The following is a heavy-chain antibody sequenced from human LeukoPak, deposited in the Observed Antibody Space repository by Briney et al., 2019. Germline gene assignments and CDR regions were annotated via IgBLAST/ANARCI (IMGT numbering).Heavy chain of an antibody. CDR3: ASGYCSGGSCYSFERYFDY. V-gene: IGHV1-69*13. CDR2: IIPIFGTA. J-gene: IGHJ4*02. CDR1: GGTFSSYA. D-gene: IGHD2-15*01. Sequence: SVKVSWKASGGTFSSYAISWVRQAPEQGLEWMGGIIPIFGTANYAQKFQGRVTITADESTSTAYMELSSLRSEDTAVYYCASGYCSGGSCYSFERYFDYWGQGTLVTVSS.